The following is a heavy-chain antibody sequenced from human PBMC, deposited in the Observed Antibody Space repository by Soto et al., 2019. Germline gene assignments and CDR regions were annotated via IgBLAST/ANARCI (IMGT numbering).Heavy chain of an antibody. Sequence: PSETLSLTCNVSGGPISGDYYWTWIRQPPGKGLEWIGYIIYSGSNYYNPSLNSRVTISVDTSNNQFSLRLSSVTAADTAVYYCVRDGVGFYSSGYPSCYFDVWGQGTSVTVSS. CDR2: IIYSGSN. J-gene: IGHJ6*02. CDR3: VRDGVGFYSSGYPSCYFDV. D-gene: IGHD6-19*01. V-gene: IGHV4-30-4*01. CDR1: GGPISGDYY.